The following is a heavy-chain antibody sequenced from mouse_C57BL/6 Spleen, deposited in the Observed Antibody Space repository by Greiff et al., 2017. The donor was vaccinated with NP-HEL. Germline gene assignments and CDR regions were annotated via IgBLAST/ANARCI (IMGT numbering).Heavy chain of an antibody. J-gene: IGHJ2*01. CDR2: INYDGSST. Sequence: EVKLMESEGGLVQPGSSMKLSCTASGFTFSDYYMAWVRQVPEKGLEWVANINYDGSSTYYLDSLKSRFIISRDNAKNILYLQMSSLKSEDTATYYCARDVSYSNYCDYWGQGTTLTVSS. D-gene: IGHD2-5*01. CDR3: ARDVSYSNYCDY. CDR1: GFTFSDYY. V-gene: IGHV5-16*01.